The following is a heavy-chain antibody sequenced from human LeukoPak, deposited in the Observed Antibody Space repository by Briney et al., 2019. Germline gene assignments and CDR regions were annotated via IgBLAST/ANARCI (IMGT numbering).Heavy chain of an antibody. CDR1: GFTFSSYW. CDR2: IKQDGSEK. J-gene: IGHJ5*02. Sequence: PGGSLRLSCAASGFTFSSYWMSWVRQAPGKGLEWVANIKQDGSEKYYVDSVKGRFTISRDNAKNSLYLQMNSLRAEDTAVYYCARAQASYDSSGYYDLDWFDPWGQGTLVTVSS. D-gene: IGHD3-22*01. V-gene: IGHV3-7*01. CDR3: ARAQASYDSSGYYDLDWFDP.